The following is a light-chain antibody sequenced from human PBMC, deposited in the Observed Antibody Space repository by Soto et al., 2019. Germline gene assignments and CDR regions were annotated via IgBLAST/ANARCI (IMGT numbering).Light chain of an antibody. CDR1: QTISRW. CDR3: QQYTSLWT. Sequence: DIHITQAPATLSASVGDVVTITCRASQTISRWLAWYQQKPGKAPQLLIYDASTLESGVPSRFSGSGSGSEFTLTINNLHPDDLATYYCQQYTSLWTFGPGTKVDI. V-gene: IGKV1-5*01. CDR2: DAS. J-gene: IGKJ1*01.